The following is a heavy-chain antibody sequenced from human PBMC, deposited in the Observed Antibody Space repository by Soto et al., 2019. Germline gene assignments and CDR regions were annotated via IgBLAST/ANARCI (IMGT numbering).Heavy chain of an antibody. J-gene: IGHJ3*02. V-gene: IGHV4-4*07. Sequence: QVQLLESGPGLVEPSETLSLTCTVSGGSMNGFYWNWIRQPAEGGLEWIGRVYSSGRADYIPSLKSRITMSVDTSKNQFYLNLRFVTAADTAVYFCAKDKSGAADIWGHGTMVTVS. CDR2: VYSSGRA. CDR1: GGSMNGFY. CDR3: AKDKSGAADI. D-gene: IGHD7-27*01.